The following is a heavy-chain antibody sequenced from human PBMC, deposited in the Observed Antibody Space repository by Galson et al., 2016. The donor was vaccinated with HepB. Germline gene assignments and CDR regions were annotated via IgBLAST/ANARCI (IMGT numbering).Heavy chain of an antibody. CDR2: IYWDDYK. Sequence: PALVKPPQTLTLTCTFSGFSLPTSTVGVGWIRQPPGKALEWLAVIYWDDYKRYSPSLENRLTITKDTSKNQVDLTMTNLGPVDTATYYCAHLTTYATRGIGFDSWGQGTMVTVSS. V-gene: IGHV2-5*02. CDR3: AHLTTYATRGIGFDS. D-gene: IGHD2-2*01. CDR1: GFSLPTSTVG. J-gene: IGHJ3*01.